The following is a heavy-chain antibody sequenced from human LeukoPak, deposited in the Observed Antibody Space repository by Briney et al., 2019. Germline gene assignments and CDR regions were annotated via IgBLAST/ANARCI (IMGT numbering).Heavy chain of an antibody. Sequence: ASVKVSCKASGYTFTSYDINWVRQATGQGLEWMGWMNPNSGNTGYAQKLQGRVTMTRNTSISTAYMELSSLRPEDTAVYYCARGLRYFDWLRIYYFDNWGQGTLVTVSS. CDR3: ARGLRYFDWLRIYYFDN. D-gene: IGHD3-9*01. CDR2: MNPNSGNT. V-gene: IGHV1-8*01. CDR1: GYTFTSYD. J-gene: IGHJ4*02.